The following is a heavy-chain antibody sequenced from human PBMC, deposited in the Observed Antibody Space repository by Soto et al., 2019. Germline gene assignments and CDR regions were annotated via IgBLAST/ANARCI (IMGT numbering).Heavy chain of an antibody. V-gene: IGHV3-23*01. D-gene: IGHD3-3*01. CDR1: GFTFSSYA. Sequence: GGSLRLSCAASGFTFSSYAMSWVRQAPGKGLEWVSAISGSGGSTYYADSVKGRFTISRDNSKNTLYLQMNSLRAEDTAVYYCAKGVQDFWSGYYLDYFDYWGQGTLVTVSS. CDR2: ISGSGGST. J-gene: IGHJ4*02. CDR3: AKGVQDFWSGYYLDYFDY.